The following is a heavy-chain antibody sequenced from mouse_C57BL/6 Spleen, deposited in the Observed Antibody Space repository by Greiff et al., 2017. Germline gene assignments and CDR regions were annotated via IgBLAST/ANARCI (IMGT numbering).Heavy chain of an antibody. J-gene: IGHJ3*01. D-gene: IGHD3-2*02. CDR2: IYPGDGDT. V-gene: IGHV1-82*01. Sequence: VQLQQSGPELVKPGASVKISCKASGYAFSSSWMNWVKQRPGKGLEWIGRIYPGDGDTNYNGKFQGKAPLTEDKSSSTAYMQLSSLTSEDSAVYFCARSGDSSGYGTYWGQGTLVTVSA. CDR3: ARSGDSSGYGTY. CDR1: GYAFSSSW.